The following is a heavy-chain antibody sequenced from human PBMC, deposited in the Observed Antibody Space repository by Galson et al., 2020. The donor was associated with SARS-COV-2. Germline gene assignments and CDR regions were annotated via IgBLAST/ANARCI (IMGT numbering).Heavy chain of an antibody. CDR1: GFTFSSYG. V-gene: IGHV3-64*01. D-gene: IGHD5-12*01. CDR3: AKGSAYSGYDGYYFDY. CDR2: ISFNGGST. J-gene: IGHJ4*02. Sequence: GESLKISCAASGFTFSSYGMHWVRQAPGKGLEYVSVISFNGGSTYYANSVNGRFIVSRDNSKNMLYLQLGSLTTEDTAVYYCAKGSAYSGYDGYYFDYWGQGTLVTVSS.